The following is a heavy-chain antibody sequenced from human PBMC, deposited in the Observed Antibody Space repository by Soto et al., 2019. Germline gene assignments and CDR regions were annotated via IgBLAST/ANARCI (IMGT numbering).Heavy chain of an antibody. Sequence: SETLSLTCAVSGGSISSGGYSWSWIRQPPGKGLEWIGYIYHSGSTYYNPSLKSRVTISVDRSKNQFSLKLSSVTAADTAVYYCARQTSTCSSTSCYAGENTYYFDYWGQGTLVTVSS. D-gene: IGHD2-2*01. CDR2: IYHSGST. CDR1: GGSISSGGYS. V-gene: IGHV4-30-2*01. CDR3: ARQTSTCSSTSCYAGENTYYFDY. J-gene: IGHJ4*02.